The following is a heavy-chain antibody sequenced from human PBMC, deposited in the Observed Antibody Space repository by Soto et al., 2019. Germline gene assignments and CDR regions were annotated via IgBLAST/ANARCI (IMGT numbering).Heavy chain of an antibody. CDR3: ARVINYYDSSGYFVVSSLAFVFDS. Sequence: ASVKVSCKASGYTFTSYGISWVRQAPGQGLEWMGWISAYNGNTNYAQKLQGRVTMTTDTSTSTAYMELRSLRSDDTAVYYCARVINYYDSSGYFVVSSLAFVFDSWGQGTMVT. D-gene: IGHD3-22*01. CDR1: GYTFTSYG. V-gene: IGHV1-18*01. CDR2: ISAYNGNT. J-gene: IGHJ3*02.